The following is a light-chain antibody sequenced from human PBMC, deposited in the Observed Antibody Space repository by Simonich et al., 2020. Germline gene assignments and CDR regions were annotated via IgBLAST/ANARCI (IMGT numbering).Light chain of an antibody. CDR2: QAS. V-gene: IGLV3-1*01. CDR3: QAWDSSMWV. Sequence: SYELTQPPSVSVSPGQTASITCSGDKLGDKYACWYQQKPGQSPVLVIYQASKLPSGIPERFSGSNAGNTATLTISGTQAMDEADYYCQAWDSSMWVFGGGTKLTVL. J-gene: IGLJ3*02. CDR1: KLGDKY.